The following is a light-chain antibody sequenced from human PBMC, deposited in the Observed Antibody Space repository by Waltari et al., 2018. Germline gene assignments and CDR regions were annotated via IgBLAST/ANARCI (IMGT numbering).Light chain of an antibody. CDR3: QQYSDWVA. J-gene: IGKJ4*01. CDR2: GAS. CDR1: QTVTND. Sequence: EIVITQSPASLSVSPGERATLSYTASQTVTNDLAWYQQKPGQAPKLLIFGASTRATGVPARFSGSGSGIEFTLTIGGVQSEDFAVYYWQQYSDWVAFGEGTEVDLK. V-gene: IGKV3-15*01.